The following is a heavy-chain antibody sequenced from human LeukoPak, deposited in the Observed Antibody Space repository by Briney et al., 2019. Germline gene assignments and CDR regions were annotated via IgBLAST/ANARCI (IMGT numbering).Heavy chain of an antibody. Sequence: PGGSLRLSCAASGFTFSSYAMSWVRQAPGKGLEWVSAISGSGGSTYYADSVKGRFAISRDNSKNTLYLQMNSLRAEDTAVYYCAKQSGGIDYGADYWGQGTLVTVSS. V-gene: IGHV3-23*01. D-gene: IGHD4-17*01. CDR1: GFTFSSYA. J-gene: IGHJ4*02. CDR3: AKQSGGIDYGADY. CDR2: ISGSGGST.